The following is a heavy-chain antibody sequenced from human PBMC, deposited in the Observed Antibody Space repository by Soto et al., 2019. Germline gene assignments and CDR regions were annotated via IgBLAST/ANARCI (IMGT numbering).Heavy chain of an antibody. CDR3: VLEGDSWNYVLY. J-gene: IGHJ4*02. V-gene: IGHV3-64D*06. CDR2: ISSNGVTT. D-gene: IGHD1-7*01. CDR1: GFTFSSYT. Sequence: GGSLRLSCSGSGFTFSSYTMHWVRQAPGKGLDYLSAISSNGVTTFYADSVKGRFTISRDNSKNTLYLQMSSLSAEDTAVYFCVLEGDSWNYVLYWGQGTLVTVSS.